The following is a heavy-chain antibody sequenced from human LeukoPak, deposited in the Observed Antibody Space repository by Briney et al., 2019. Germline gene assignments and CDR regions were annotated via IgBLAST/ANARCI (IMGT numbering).Heavy chain of an antibody. D-gene: IGHD5-24*01. CDR2: IYTSGST. J-gene: IGHJ4*02. Sequence: SQTLSLTCTVSGGSISSGSYYWSWIRQPAGKGLEWIGRIYTSGSTNYNPSPKSRVTISVDTSKNQFSLKLSSVTAADTAVYYCGAQDGYNYDYWGQGTLVTVSS. V-gene: IGHV4-61*02. CDR3: GAQDGYNYDY. CDR1: GGSISSGSYY.